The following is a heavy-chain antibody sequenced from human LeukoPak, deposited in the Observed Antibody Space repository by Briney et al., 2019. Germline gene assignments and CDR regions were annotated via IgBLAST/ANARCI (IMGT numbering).Heavy chain of an antibody. CDR3: ARHRIPGSHDAFDI. J-gene: IGHJ3*02. CDR1: GYSFTTYW. Sequence: GESVKISCKGSGYSFTTYWIGWVRQMPGKGLEWMEIIYPGDSESRYSPSLQGQVTISVDKSISTAYLQWSSLEASDTAIYYCARHRIPGSHDAFDIWGQGTMVTVSS. D-gene: IGHD2-15*01. V-gene: IGHV5-51*01. CDR2: IYPGDSES.